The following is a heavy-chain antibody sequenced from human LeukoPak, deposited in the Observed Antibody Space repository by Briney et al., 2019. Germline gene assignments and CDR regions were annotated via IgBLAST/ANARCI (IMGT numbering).Heavy chain of an antibody. Sequence: SETLSLTCAVYGGSVSGYYWSWIRQPPGKGLEWIGEINHSGSTNYNPSLKSRVTISVDTSKNQFSLKLSSVTAADTAVYYCARGVNPDYWGQGTLVTVSS. D-gene: IGHD4-11*01. CDR2: INHSGST. CDR1: GGSVSGYY. J-gene: IGHJ4*02. V-gene: IGHV4-34*01. CDR3: ARGVNPDY.